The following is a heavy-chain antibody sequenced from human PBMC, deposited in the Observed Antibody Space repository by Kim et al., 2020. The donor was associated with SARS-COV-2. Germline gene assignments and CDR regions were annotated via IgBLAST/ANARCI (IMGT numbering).Heavy chain of an antibody. V-gene: IGHV3-23*01. Sequence: GGSLRLFCAASGFTFGTYGMSWVRQAPGKGLEWISAMSGGGDSTHYVDSVRGRFTISRDNSKNTLYLQMNSLRAEDTTMYYCASSSGRWFVILLNYFDSWGQGALVTVSP. J-gene: IGHJ4*02. CDR1: GFTFGTYG. CDR2: MSGGGDST. CDR3: ASSSGRWFVILLNYFDS. D-gene: IGHD3-10*01.